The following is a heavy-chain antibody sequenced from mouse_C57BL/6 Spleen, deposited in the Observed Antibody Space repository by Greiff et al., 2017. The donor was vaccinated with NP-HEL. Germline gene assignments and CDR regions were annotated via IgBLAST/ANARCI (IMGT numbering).Heavy chain of an antibody. Sequence: QVHVKQSGAELVRPGASVTLSCKASGYTFTDYEMHWVKQTPVHGLEWIGAIDPETGGTAYNQKFKGKAILTADKSSSTAYMELRSLTSEDSAVYYCTRMKPLYDYRAMDYWGQGTSVTVSS. CDR2: IDPETGGT. CDR1: GYTFTDYE. CDR3: TRMKPLYDYRAMDY. V-gene: IGHV1-15*01. J-gene: IGHJ4*01. D-gene: IGHD2-4*01.